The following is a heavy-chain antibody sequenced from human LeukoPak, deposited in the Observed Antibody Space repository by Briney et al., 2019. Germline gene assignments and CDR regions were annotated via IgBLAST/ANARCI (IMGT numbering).Heavy chain of an antibody. CDR2: ISAYNGNT. CDR3: ARVRGGEQQWLPFDY. J-gene: IGHJ4*02. Sequence: GASVKVSCKASGYTFTSYGISWVRQAPGQGLEWMGWISAYNGNTNYAQKFQGRVTMTTDTSTSTAYMELRSLRSDDTAVYYCARVRGGEQQWLPFDYWGQGTLVTVSS. D-gene: IGHD6-19*01. CDR1: GYTFTSYG. V-gene: IGHV1-18*01.